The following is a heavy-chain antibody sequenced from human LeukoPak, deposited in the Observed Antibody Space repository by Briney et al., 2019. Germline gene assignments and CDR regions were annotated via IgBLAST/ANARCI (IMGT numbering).Heavy chain of an antibody. Sequence: SVKVSCKAAGGTFSSYAISWVRQAPGQGLEWMGGIIPIFGTANYAQKFQGRVTITTDESTSTAYMELSSLRSEDTAVYYCARDRLIAAAGTVWYFDLWGRGTLVTVSS. CDR1: GGTFSSYA. J-gene: IGHJ2*01. CDR2: IIPIFGTA. CDR3: ARDRLIAAAGTVWYFDL. V-gene: IGHV1-69*05. D-gene: IGHD6-13*01.